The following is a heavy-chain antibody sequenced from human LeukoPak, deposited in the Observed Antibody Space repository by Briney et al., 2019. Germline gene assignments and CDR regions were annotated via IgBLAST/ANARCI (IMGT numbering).Heavy chain of an antibody. J-gene: IGHJ4*02. V-gene: IGHV5-51*01. CDR1: GYSFASYW. CDR2: IYPSDSDT. D-gene: IGHD3-22*01. Sequence: GESLKIPCKGSGYSFASYWIGWVRQMPGKGLDWMGIIYPSDSDTRYSPSFQGQVTISADKSISTAYLQWSSLKASDTAMYYCARLGGYRASSPSDYWGQGTLVTVSS. CDR3: ARLGGYRASSPSDY.